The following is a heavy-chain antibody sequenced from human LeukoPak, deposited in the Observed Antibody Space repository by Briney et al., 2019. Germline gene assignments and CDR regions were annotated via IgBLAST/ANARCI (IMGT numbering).Heavy chain of an antibody. D-gene: IGHD2-2*01. J-gene: IGHJ3*02. Sequence: GGSLRLSCAASGFTFSSYAMHWVRQAPGKGLEWVAVISYDGSNKYYADSVKGRFTISRDNSKNTLYLQTNSLRAEDTAVYYCAWDIVVVPAAAGAFDIWGQGTMVTVSS. V-gene: IGHV3-30-3*01. CDR1: GFTFSSYA. CDR2: ISYDGSNK. CDR3: AWDIVVVPAAAGAFDI.